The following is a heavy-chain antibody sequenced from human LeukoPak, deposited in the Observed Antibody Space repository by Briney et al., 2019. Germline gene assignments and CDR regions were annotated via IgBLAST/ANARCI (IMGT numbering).Heavy chain of an antibody. CDR2: IIPIFGTA. CDR1: GYTFTSYG. D-gene: IGHD5-18*01. J-gene: IGHJ5*02. CDR3: AREPSIQLWFPSSNWFDP. V-gene: IGHV1-69*13. Sequence: GASVKVSCKASGYTFTSYGISWVRQAPGQGLEWMGGIIPIFGTANYAQKFQGRVTITADESTSTAYMELSSLRSEDTAVYYCAREPSIQLWFPSSNWFDPWGQGTLVTVSS.